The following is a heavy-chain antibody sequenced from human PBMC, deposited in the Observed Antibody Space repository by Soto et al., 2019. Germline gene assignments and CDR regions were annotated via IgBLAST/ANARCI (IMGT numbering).Heavy chain of an antibody. D-gene: IGHD6-13*01. CDR1: GFTFSSYA. CDR3: AKFIAAAGHYYGMDV. J-gene: IGHJ6*02. CDR2: ISGSGGST. V-gene: IGHV3-23*01. Sequence: GGSLRLSCAASGFTFSSYAVSWVRQAPGKGLEWVSAISGSGGSTYYADSVKGRFTISRDNSKNTPYLQMNSLRAEDTAVYYCAKFIAAAGHYYGMDVWGQGTTVTVSS.